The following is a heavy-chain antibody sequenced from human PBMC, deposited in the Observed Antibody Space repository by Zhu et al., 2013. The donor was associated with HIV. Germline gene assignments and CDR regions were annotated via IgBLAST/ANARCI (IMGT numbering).Heavy chain of an antibody. CDR2: IIPIFGTA. V-gene: IGHV1-69*01. CDR1: GGTFSSYA. Sequence: QVQLVQSGAEVKKPGSSVKVSCKASGGTFSSYAISWVRQAPGQGLEWMGGIIPIFGTANYAQKFQGRVTITADESTSTAYMELSSLRSEDTAVYYCARSPQRAAAAGPYYFDYWGQGTLVTVSS. D-gene: IGHD6-13*01. CDR3: ARSPQRAAAAGPYYFDY. J-gene: IGHJ4*02.